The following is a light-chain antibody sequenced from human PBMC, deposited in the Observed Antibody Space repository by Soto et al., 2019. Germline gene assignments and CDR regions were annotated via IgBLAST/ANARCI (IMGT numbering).Light chain of an antibody. J-gene: IGLJ1*01. CDR2: EVS. CDR3: SSYTSSRTRYL. Sequence: QSALTQPASVSGSPGRSITISCTGISSDVGGYNYVSWYQQHPGKAPKLMIYEVSNRPSGVSNRFSGSKSGNTASLTISGLQAEDEADYYCSSYTSSRTRYLFGTGTQLTVL. V-gene: IGLV2-14*01. CDR1: SSDVGGYNY.